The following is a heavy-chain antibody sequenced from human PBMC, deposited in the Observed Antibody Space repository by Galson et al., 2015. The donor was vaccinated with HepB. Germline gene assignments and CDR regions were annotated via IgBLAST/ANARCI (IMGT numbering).Heavy chain of an antibody. J-gene: IGHJ5*02. CDR2: ISGSGGST. V-gene: IGHV3-23*01. Sequence: SLRLSCAASGFTFSSYAMSWVRQAPGKGLEWVSAISGSGGSTYYADSVKGRFTISRDNSKNTLYLQMNSLRAEDTAVYYCAKGKKEGYDFWSGSTWFDPWGQGTLVTVSS. CDR1: GFTFSSYA. D-gene: IGHD3-3*01. CDR3: AKGKKEGYDFWSGSTWFDP.